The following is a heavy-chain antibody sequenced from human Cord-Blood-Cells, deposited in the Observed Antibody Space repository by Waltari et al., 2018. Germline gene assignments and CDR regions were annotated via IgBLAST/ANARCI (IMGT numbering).Heavy chain of an antibody. CDR1: GGTFSSYA. V-gene: IGHV1-69*12. CDR2: IIPIFGTA. J-gene: IGHJ5*02. CDR3: ARDPSGSYYWFDP. D-gene: IGHD1-26*01. Sequence: QVQLVQSGAEVKTPGSSVKVYCKASGGTFSSYAISWVRKAPGQGLEWMGGIIPIFGTANYAQKFQGRVTITADESTSTAYMELSSLRSEDTAVYYCARDPSGSYYWFDPWGQGTLVTVSS.